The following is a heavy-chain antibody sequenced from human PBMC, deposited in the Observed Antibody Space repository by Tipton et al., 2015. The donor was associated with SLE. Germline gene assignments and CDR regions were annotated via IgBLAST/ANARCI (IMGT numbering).Heavy chain of an antibody. J-gene: IGHJ4*02. D-gene: IGHD1-26*01. CDR2: INHSGST. V-gene: IGHV4-34*01. CDR1: GGSISSHY. CDR3: ARGPLVGARFFDY. Sequence: TLSLTCTVSGGSISSHYWSRIRQPPGKGLEWIGEINHSGSTNYNPSLKSRVTISVDTSRNQFSLKLSSVTAADTAVYYCARGPLVGARFFDYWGQGTLVTVSS.